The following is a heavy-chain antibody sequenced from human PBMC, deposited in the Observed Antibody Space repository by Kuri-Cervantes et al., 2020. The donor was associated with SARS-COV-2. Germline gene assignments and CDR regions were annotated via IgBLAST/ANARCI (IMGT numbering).Heavy chain of an antibody. CDR3: ARTPDFWSGLISPYYYYYMDV. Sequence: SETLSLTCTVSGGSISSSSYYWGWIRQPPGKGLEWIGSIYYSGSTYYNPSLKSRVTISVDTSKNQFSLKLSSVTAADTAVYYCARTPDFWSGLISPYYYYYMDVWGKGTTVTVSS. CDR2: IYYSGST. D-gene: IGHD3-3*01. CDR1: GGSISSSSYY. V-gene: IGHV4-39*07. J-gene: IGHJ6*03.